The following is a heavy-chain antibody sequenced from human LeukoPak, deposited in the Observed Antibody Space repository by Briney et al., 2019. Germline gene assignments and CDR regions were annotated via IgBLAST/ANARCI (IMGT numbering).Heavy chain of an antibody. CDR2: ISAYNGDT. D-gene: IGHD6-19*01. CDR1: GYTFTSHG. J-gene: IGHJ4*02. Sequence: ASVNVSCKASGYTFTSHGISWVRRPPGQGLEWMGWISAYNGDTKYAQKTQGRVTMTTDASTSTAYMELKSLRSDDTAMYYCARGPSNTSGFYAYLDSWGQGTLVTVSS. V-gene: IGHV1-18*01. CDR3: ARGPSNTSGFYAYLDS.